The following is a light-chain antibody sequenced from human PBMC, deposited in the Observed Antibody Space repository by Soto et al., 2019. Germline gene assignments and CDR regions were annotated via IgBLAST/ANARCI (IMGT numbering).Light chain of an antibody. CDR3: QRLYTSPCT. CDR1: QDISNY. Sequence: DIQLTQSPSFLSASVGDRVTITCRTSQDISNYLAWYQQKPGKAPRLLISGASTLRSGVPSTFRGSGSGTEFTLTITCLPPEDFATYFCQRLYTSPCTLCPGTTVDLK. J-gene: IGKJ3*01. CDR2: GAS. V-gene: IGKV1-9*01.